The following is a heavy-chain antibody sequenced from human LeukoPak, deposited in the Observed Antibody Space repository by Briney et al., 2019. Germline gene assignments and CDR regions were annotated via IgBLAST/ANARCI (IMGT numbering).Heavy chain of an antibody. V-gene: IGHV1-18*01. CDR1: GYTFTSYG. CDR2: ISTYNGNT. J-gene: IGHJ5*02. Sequence: GASVKVSCKASGYTFTSYGISWVRQAPGQGLEWMGWISTYNGNTNYAQKLQGRVTMTTDTSTSTAYMELRSLRSDDTAVYYCARTGIAAAGTYNWFDPWGQGTLVTVSS. D-gene: IGHD6-13*01. CDR3: ARTGIAAAGTYNWFDP.